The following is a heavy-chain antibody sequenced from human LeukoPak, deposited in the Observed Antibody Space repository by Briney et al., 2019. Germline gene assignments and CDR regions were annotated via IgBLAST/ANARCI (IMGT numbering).Heavy chain of an antibody. V-gene: IGHV3-30*18. Sequence: GGSLRLSCAASGFTFSSYGMHWVRQAPGKGLEWVAVISYDGSNKYYADSVKGRFTISRDNSKNTLYLQMNSLRAEDTAVYYCAKDLGYTVTYAFDIWGQGTMVTVSS. CDR3: AKDLGYTVTYAFDI. CDR2: ISYDGSNK. J-gene: IGHJ3*02. CDR1: GFTFSSYG. D-gene: IGHD4-17*01.